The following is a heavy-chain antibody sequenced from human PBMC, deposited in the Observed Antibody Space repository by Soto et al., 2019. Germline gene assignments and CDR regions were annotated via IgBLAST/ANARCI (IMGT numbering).Heavy chain of an antibody. Sequence: GGSLRLSCAASGFTFSSYGMSWVRQAPGKGLEWVSAISGSGGSTYYADSVKGRFTISRDNSKNTLYLQMNSLRAEDTAVYYCAKEGYYYGSGSYYFDYWGQGTLVTVSS. CDR3: AKEGYYYGSGSYYFDY. V-gene: IGHV3-23*01. CDR2: ISGSGGST. J-gene: IGHJ4*02. CDR1: GFTFSSYG. D-gene: IGHD3-10*01.